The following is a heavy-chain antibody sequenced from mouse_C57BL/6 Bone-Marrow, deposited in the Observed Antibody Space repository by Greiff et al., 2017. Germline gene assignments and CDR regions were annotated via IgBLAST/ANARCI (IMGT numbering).Heavy chain of an antibody. CDR1: GYTFTDYE. D-gene: IGHD1-1*01. CDR2: IDPETGGT. V-gene: IGHV1-15*01. J-gene: IGHJ2*01. CDR3: TRNFYYGSSYKYFDY. Sequence: QVQLKQSGAELVRPGASVTLSCKASGYTFTDYEMHWVKQTPVHGLEWIGAIDPETGGTAYNQKFKGKAILTADKSSSTAYMELRSLTSEDSAVYYCTRNFYYGSSYKYFDYWGQGTTLTVSS.